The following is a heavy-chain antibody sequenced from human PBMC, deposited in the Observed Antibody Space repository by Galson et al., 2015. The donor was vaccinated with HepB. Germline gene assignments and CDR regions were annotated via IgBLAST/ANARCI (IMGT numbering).Heavy chain of an antibody. Sequence: SLRLSCAASRFIFSGYAMHWVRQAPGKGLEWVALISFEGSNKYYADSVKGRFTISRDNSKNTLYLQMNSLRGEDTAVYYCATVGYSGGSWDSDYYGMDVWGQGTTVTVSS. CDR2: ISFEGSNK. J-gene: IGHJ6*02. CDR1: RFIFSGYA. D-gene: IGHD2-15*01. CDR3: ATVGYSGGSWDSDYYGMDV. V-gene: IGHV3-30*04.